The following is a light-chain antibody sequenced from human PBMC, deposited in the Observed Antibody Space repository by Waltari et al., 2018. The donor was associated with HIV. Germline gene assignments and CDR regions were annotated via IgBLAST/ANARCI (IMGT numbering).Light chain of an antibody. V-gene: IGLV2-14*03. J-gene: IGLJ3*02. CDR1: SSDLGGYNH. CDR2: DVT. Sequence: QSALTQPASVSGSPGQSITISCTGTSSDLGGYNHVSWYQQHPGKAPKLMIYDVTNRPSGVSNRFSGSKSGNTASLTISGLQVEDEADYYCSSYTSSSTWVFGGGTKLTVL. CDR3: SSYTSSSTWV.